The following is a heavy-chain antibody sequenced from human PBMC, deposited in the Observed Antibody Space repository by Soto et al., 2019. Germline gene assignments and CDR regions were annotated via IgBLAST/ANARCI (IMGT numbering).Heavy chain of an antibody. J-gene: IGHJ3*02. CDR3: ADRATDCNSTSCKPEDAFDI. CDR2: IYWDDDK. CDR1: GFSLSTSGVG. D-gene: IGHD2-2*01. Sequence: QITLKESGPTLVKPTQTLTLTCSVSGFSLSTSGVGGGWIRQPPGKAVEWLALIYWDDDKRYSPSLKSRLTIAKATSKKHAVLTVTTMDPVYTAKNCWADRATDCNSTSCKPEDAFDIWGQGTMVTVSS. V-gene: IGHV2-5*02.